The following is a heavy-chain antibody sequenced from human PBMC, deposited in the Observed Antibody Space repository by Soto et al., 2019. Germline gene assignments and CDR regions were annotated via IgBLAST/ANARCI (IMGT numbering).Heavy chain of an antibody. V-gene: IGHV3-49*03. Sequence: GGPLRLSYTASGFTIGDYAMSWFRQAPGKGLEWVGFIRSKAYGGTTEYAASVKGRFTISRDDSKSIAYLQMNSLKTEDTAVYYCTRTGDIVVVVDAPYHWGQGTLVTLSS. D-gene: IGHD2-15*01. J-gene: IGHJ5*02. CDR2: IRSKAYGGTT. CDR1: GFTIGDYA. CDR3: TRTGDIVVVVDAPYH.